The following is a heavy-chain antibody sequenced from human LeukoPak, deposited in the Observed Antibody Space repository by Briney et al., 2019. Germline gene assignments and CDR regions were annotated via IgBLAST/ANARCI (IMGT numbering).Heavy chain of an antibody. CDR3: ASSTAIGY. J-gene: IGHJ4*02. Sequence: QPGGSLRLSCAASGFTFSNYEMNWVRQAPGKGLEWVSYISSSGRTIYYADSVKGRFTISRDNAKNSLYLQMNSLRTEDTAVYYCASSTAIGYWGQGTLVTVST. V-gene: IGHV3-48*03. CDR1: GFTFSNYE. CDR2: ISSSGRTI.